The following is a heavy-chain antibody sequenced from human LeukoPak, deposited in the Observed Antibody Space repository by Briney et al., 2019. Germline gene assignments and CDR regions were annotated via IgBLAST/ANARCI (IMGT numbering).Heavy chain of an antibody. CDR3: AKSGYNRFDY. Sequence: GGSLRLSCAASGFTFSNYGMTWVRQAPGKGLEWVSHISVSGDDTYYADSVKGRFTISRDNSKNTLYLQMISLRAEDTAVYYCAKSGYNRFDYWGQGTLVTVSS. D-gene: IGHD5-24*01. V-gene: IGHV3-23*01. CDR2: ISVSGDDT. CDR1: GFTFSNYG. J-gene: IGHJ4*02.